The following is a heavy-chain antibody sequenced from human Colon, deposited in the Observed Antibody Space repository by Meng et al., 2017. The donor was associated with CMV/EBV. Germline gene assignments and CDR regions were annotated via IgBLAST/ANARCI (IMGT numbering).Heavy chain of an antibody. D-gene: IGHD3-3*01. CDR1: GFTVSSHY. V-gene: IGHV3-53*01. CDR3: ARAGSDFRSGYYDY. Sequence: GESLKISCPASGFTVSSHYMSWVRQAPGKGLEWVSVIYTSGTTYYADSVKGRFTISRDNSKNILYLQMNSLRAEDRAVYYCARAGSDFRSGYYDYWGLGTLVTVSS. CDR2: IYTSGTT. J-gene: IGHJ4*02.